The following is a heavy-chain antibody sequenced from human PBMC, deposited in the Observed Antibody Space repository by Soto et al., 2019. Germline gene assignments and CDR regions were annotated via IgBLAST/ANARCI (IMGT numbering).Heavy chain of an antibody. Sequence: GSLKISCKGSGYSFTSYWIGWVRQMPGKGLEWMGIIYPGDSDTRYSPSFQGQVTISADKSISTAYLQWSSLKASDTAMYYCARGYYDSSGANWFDPWGQGTLVTGSS. CDR1: GYSFTSYW. V-gene: IGHV5-51*01. D-gene: IGHD3-22*01. CDR2: IYPGDSDT. CDR3: ARGYYDSSGANWFDP. J-gene: IGHJ5*02.